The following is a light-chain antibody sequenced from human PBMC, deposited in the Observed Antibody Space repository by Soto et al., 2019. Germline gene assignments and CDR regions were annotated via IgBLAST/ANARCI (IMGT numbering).Light chain of an antibody. Sequence: DIQVTQSPSTLSASVGDRVTITCRTSQSINMWLAWYQQKPGKAPKLLIYDASTLETGVPSRFRGSGARTEVTLYISSLEADDFGTYYCQEYNSWRGDWTFGQGTKVEIK. CDR2: DAS. J-gene: IGKJ1*01. V-gene: IGKV1-5*01. CDR3: QEYNSWRGDWT. CDR1: QSINMW.